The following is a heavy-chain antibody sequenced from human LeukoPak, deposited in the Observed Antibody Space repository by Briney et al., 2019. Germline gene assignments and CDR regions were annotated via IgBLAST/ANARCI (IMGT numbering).Heavy chain of an antibody. Sequence: SETLSLTCTVSGGSISSYYWSWIRQPPGKGLEWIGYIYYSGTTNYNPSLKSRVTLSVDTSKNQFSLKLTSVTAADTAVYYCARDSSGYYHWFDPWGQATLVTVSS. CDR2: IYYSGTT. J-gene: IGHJ5*02. CDR3: ARDSSGYYHWFDP. CDR1: GGSISSYY. D-gene: IGHD3-22*01. V-gene: IGHV4-59*01.